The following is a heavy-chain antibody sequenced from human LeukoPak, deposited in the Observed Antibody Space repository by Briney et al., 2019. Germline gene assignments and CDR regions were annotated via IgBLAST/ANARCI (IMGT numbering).Heavy chain of an antibody. CDR2: IKPDGSEE. CDR3: ASQPSVADLDY. V-gene: IGHV3-7*01. Sequence: GGSLRLSCAASGFTISSYWMTWVRQAPGKGLEWVANIKPDGSEEYYVDSVKGRFTISRDNAKSSLYLQLNSLRAEDTAVYYCASQPSVADLDYWGQGTLVTVSS. CDR1: GFTISSYW. D-gene: IGHD6-6*01. J-gene: IGHJ4*02.